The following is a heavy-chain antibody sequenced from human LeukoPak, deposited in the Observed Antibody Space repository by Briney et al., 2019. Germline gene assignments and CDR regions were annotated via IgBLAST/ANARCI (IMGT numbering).Heavy chain of an antibody. CDR1: GGSFGSYH. CDR2: IYASGTT. J-gene: IGHJ4*02. D-gene: IGHD1-26*01. V-gene: IGHV4-4*07. Sequence: PSETLSLTCTISGGSFGSYHWNWIRQPARKRLKWIGRIYASGTTLYDPSLSSRRTMSVDTSYNPFSLKLISVTAADTAVYYCARGDSAGATRFDYWGQGTLVTVSS. CDR3: ARGDSAGATRFDY.